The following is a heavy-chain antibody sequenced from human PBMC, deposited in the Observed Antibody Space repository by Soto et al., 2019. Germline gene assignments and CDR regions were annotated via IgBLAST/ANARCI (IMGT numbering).Heavy chain of an antibody. D-gene: IGHD6-19*01. CDR3: ARYGQQWPEVNYYGMDV. CDR2: IIPIFGTA. V-gene: IGHV1-69*01. J-gene: IGHJ6*02. Sequence: QVQLVQSGAEVKKPGSSVKVSCKASGGTFSSYAISWVRQAPGQGLEWMGGIIPIFGTANYAQKFQGRVTITADESTSTAYMELSSLSSEDTAVYYCARYGQQWPEVNYYGMDVWGQGTTVTVSS. CDR1: GGTFSSYA.